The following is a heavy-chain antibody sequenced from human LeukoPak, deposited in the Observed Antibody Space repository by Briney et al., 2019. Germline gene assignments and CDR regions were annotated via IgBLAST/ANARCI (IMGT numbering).Heavy chain of an antibody. CDR3: ARVGLSVATIITSWFDP. V-gene: IGHV3-48*03. Sequence: GGSLRLSCAASGFTFSSYEMNWVRQAPGKGLEWVSYISSSGSTIYYADSVKGRFTISRDNAKNSLYLQMNSLRAEDTAVYYCARVGLSVATIITSWFDPWGQGTLVTVSS. D-gene: IGHD5-12*01. CDR1: GFTFSSYE. J-gene: IGHJ5*02. CDR2: ISSSGSTI.